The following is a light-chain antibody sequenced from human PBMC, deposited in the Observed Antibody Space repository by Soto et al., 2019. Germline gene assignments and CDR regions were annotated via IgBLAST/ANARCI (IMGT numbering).Light chain of an antibody. CDR1: QSVSSN. Sequence: EIVMTQYPATMYVSPGERATLSCRASQSVSSNLAWYQQKLGQAPRLLIYGASTRATGIPARFSGSGSGTEFTLTISSLQSEDFAVYYCQHYNNWPPWTFGQGTKVEIK. J-gene: IGKJ1*01. V-gene: IGKV3-15*01. CDR2: GAS. CDR3: QHYNNWPPWT.